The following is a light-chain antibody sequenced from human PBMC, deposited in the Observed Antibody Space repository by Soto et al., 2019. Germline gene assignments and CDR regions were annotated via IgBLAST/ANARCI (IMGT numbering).Light chain of an antibody. CDR3: SSYTSSSVLV. CDR1: SSDVGGYNY. J-gene: IGLJ1*01. V-gene: IGLV2-14*01. CDR2: DVS. Sequence: QSVLTQPASVSGSPGQSIIISCTGTSSDVGGYNYVSWYQQHPGKAPKLMIYDVSNRPSGVSNRFSGSKSGNTASLTISGLQAEDEADYYCSSYTSSSVLVFGTGTRSPS.